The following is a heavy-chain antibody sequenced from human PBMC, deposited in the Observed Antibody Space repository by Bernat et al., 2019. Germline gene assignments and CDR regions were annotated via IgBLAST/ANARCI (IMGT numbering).Heavy chain of an antibody. CDR1: GGTFSSYA. D-gene: IGHD2-2*02. CDR2: ISAYNGNT. V-gene: IGHV1-18*01. CDR3: ARDGCSSTSCYSLSGNDAFDI. J-gene: IGHJ3*02. Sequence: QVQLVQSGAEVKKPGSSVKVSCKASGGTFSSYAISWVRQAPGQGLEWMGWISAYNGNTNYAQKLQGRVTMTTDTSTSTAYMELRSLRSDDTAVYYCARDGCSSTSCYSLSGNDAFDIWGQGTMVTVSS.